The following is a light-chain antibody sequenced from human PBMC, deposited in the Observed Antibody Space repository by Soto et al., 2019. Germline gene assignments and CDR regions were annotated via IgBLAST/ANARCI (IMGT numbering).Light chain of an antibody. CDR1: SSDIGGYNY. V-gene: IGLV2-14*01. Sequence: QYALTQPASVSGSPGQSITISCTGTSSDIGGYNYVSWYQQHPGNPPKLMIYEVSNRPSGVSNRFSGSKSGNTASLTISGLQAEDEADYYCSSHTTSNTQVFGGGTKVTVL. CDR3: SSHTTSNTQV. J-gene: IGLJ3*02. CDR2: EVS.